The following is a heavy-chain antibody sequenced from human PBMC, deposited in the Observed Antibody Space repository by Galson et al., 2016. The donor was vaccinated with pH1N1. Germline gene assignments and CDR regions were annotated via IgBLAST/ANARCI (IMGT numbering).Heavy chain of an antibody. CDR2: IYPGDSDT. J-gene: IGHJ2*01. D-gene: IGHD3-22*01. V-gene: IGHV5-51*03. Sequence: QSGAEVTKPGESLKISCKGSGYSFTSYWIGWVRQMPGKGLEWMGIIYPGDSDTRYSPSFQGQVTISADKSTSTAYLQWSSLKASDTAIYYCARYAVTYYYDSSGYPDWYFDLWGLGTLVTVSS. CDR1: GYSFTSYW. CDR3: ARYAVTYYYDSSGYPDWYFDL.